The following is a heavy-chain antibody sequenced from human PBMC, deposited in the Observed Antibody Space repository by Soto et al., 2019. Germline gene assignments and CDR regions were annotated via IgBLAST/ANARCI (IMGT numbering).Heavy chain of an antibody. CDR1: GYTFTSYA. D-gene: IGHD5-12*01. V-gene: IGHV1-3*01. Sequence: ASVKVSCKASGYTFTSYAMHWVRQAPGQRLEWMGWISAGNGNTKYSQKFQGRVTITRDTSASTAYMELSSLRSEDTAVYYCAREDSGYDYYYYGMDVWGQGTTVTVSS. J-gene: IGHJ6*02. CDR3: AREDSGYDYYYYGMDV. CDR2: ISAGNGNT.